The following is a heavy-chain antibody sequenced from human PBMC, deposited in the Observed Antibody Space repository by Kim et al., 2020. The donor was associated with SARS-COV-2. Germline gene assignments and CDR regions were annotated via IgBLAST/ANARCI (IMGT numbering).Heavy chain of an antibody. V-gene: IGHV3-33*01. J-gene: IGHJ4*02. CDR3: ARPLRFLAWSLGY. D-gene: IGHD3-3*01. Sequence: YADSVKGRFTISRDNSKNTLYLQMNSLRAEDSALYYCARPLRFLAWSLGYSGQGTLVTVSS.